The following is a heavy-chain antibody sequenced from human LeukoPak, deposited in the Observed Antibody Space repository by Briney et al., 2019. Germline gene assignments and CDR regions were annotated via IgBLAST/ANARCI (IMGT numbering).Heavy chain of an antibody. CDR3: ARGGPAPHRITLIVVASSTDAFDI. J-gene: IGHJ3*02. Sequence: GASVKVSCKASGYTFTSYGISRVRQAPGQGLEWMGWISAYNGDTNYAQKLQGRATMTTDTSTSTAYMELRSLRSDDTAVYYCARGGPAPHRITLIVVASSTDAFDIWGQGTMVTVSS. V-gene: IGHV1-18*01. CDR1: GYTFTSYG. D-gene: IGHD3-22*01. CDR2: ISAYNGDT.